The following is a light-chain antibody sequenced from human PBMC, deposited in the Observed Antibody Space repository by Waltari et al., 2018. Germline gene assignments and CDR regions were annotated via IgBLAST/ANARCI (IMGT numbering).Light chain of an antibody. CDR2: DAS. Sequence: DIQMTQSPSSLSASVGDRVTITCQASQNISTYLNWYQQKPGKAPNLLIYDASTLQKGVPSRFSGSGSETDFTLTISSLQSEDFATYYCQQSDDVPYTFGQGTKLVIK. CDR1: QNISTY. J-gene: IGKJ2*01. CDR3: QQSDDVPYT. V-gene: IGKV1-33*01.